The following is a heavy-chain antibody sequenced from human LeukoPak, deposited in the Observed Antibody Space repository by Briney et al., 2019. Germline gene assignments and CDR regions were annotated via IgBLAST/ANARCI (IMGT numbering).Heavy chain of an antibody. Sequence: SETLSLTCTVSGGSISSSSYYWGWIRQPTGKGLEWIGSIYYSGSTDYNPSLKSRVTIPVDTSKNQFSLKLSSVTAADTAVYYCARVEEGYGSGRRENYYYYYMDVWGKGTTVTISS. CDR1: GGSISSSSYY. J-gene: IGHJ6*03. V-gene: IGHV4-39*07. D-gene: IGHD3-10*01. CDR2: IYYSGST. CDR3: ARVEEGYGSGRRENYYYYYMDV.